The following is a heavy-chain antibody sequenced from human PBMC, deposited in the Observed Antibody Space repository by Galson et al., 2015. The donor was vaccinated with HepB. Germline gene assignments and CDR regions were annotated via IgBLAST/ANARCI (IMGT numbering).Heavy chain of an antibody. Sequence: SLRLSCAASGFTFGDYAMSWFRQAPGKGLEWVGFIRSKAYGGTTEYAASVKGRFTISRDDSKSIAYLQMNSLKTEDTAVYYCTKSGVWERQTMVRGVIGAFDIWGQGTMVTVSS. D-gene: IGHD3-10*01. J-gene: IGHJ3*02. CDR1: GFTFGDYA. V-gene: IGHV3-49*03. CDR2: IRSKAYGGTT. CDR3: TKSGVWERQTMVRGVIGAFDI.